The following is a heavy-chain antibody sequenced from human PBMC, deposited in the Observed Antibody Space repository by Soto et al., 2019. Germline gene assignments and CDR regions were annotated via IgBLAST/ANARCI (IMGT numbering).Heavy chain of an antibody. CDR3: AKGGRCLLHGLDY. J-gene: IGHJ4*02. D-gene: IGHD3-16*01. V-gene: IGHV3-30*18. Sequence: QVQLVESGGGVVQPGRSLRLSCAASGFTFSSYGMHWVRQAPGKGLEWVAVISYDGSNKYYADSVKGRFTISRDNSKNTLYLQMNSLRAEDTAVYYCAKGGRCLLHGLDYWGKGTLVTVSS. CDR2: ISYDGSNK. CDR1: GFTFSSYG.